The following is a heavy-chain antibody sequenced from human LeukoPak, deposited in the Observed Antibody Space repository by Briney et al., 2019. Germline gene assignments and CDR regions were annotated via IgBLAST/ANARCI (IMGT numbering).Heavy chain of an antibody. V-gene: IGHV3-30-3*01. Sequence: GGSLRLSCAASGFTFSSYAMHWVRQAPGKGLEWVAVISYDGSNKYYADSVKGRFTISRDNSKNTLYLQMNSLRAEDTALYYCAKDRGDSGYDPFDYWGQGTLVTVSS. CDR1: GFTFSSYA. J-gene: IGHJ4*02. CDR2: ISYDGSNK. D-gene: IGHD5-12*01. CDR3: AKDRGDSGYDPFDY.